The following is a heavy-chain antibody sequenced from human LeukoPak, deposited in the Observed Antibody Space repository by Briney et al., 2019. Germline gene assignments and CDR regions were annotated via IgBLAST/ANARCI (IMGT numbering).Heavy chain of an antibody. J-gene: IGHJ4*02. CDR2: IKSKTDGGTT. Sequence: PGGSLRLSCAASGFTFSNAWMSWVRQAPGKGLEWVGSIKSKTDGGTTDYAAPVKGRFTISRDDSKNTLYLQMNSLKTEDTAVYYCTTEVPSYYYDSSGYSNWGQGTLVTVSS. D-gene: IGHD3-22*01. CDR3: TTEVPSYYYDSSGYSN. CDR1: GFTFSNAW. V-gene: IGHV3-15*01.